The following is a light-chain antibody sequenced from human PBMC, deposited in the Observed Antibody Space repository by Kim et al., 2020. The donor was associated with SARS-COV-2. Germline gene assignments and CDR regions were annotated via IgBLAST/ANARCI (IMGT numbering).Light chain of an antibody. CDR2: DNN. CDR1: SSKIGNNY. CDR3: GTWDSSLSAVV. Sequence: QSVLTQPPSVSAAPGQKVTIYCSGSSSKIGNNYVSWYQQLPGTAPKLLIYDNNKRPSGIPDRFSGSKSGTSATLGITGLQTGDEADYYCGTWDSSLSAVVFGGGTKLTVL. V-gene: IGLV1-51*01. J-gene: IGLJ2*01.